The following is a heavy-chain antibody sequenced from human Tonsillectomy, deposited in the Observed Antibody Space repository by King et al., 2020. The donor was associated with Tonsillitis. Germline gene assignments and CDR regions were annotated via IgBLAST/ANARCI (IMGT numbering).Heavy chain of an antibody. J-gene: IGHJ3*02. CDR1: GYTFTSYY. CDR2: INPSGGSR. D-gene: IGHD1-20*01. V-gene: IGHV1-46*01. CDR3: ANHNWTDEDAFDI. Sequence: QLVQSGAEVKKPGASVKVSCKASGYTFTSYYIHWVRQAPGQGLEWMGIINPSGGSRSNAQKYQGRDTMTRDTSTSTVYMELSNLRTEDTAVYYCANHNWTDEDAFDIWGQGTMVTVS.